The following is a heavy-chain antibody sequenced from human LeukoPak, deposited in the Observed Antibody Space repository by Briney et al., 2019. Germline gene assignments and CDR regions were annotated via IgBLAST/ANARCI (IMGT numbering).Heavy chain of an antibody. J-gene: IGHJ4*02. V-gene: IGHV4-34*01. CDR3: AGTYYYDSSGRGAFDY. Sequence: PSETLSLTCAVYGGSFSGYYWSWIRQPPGKGLEWIGEINHSGSTNYNPSLKSRVTISVDTSKNQFSLKLSSVTAADTAVYYCAGTYYYDSSGRGAFDYWGQGTLVTVSS. CDR1: GGSFSGYY. D-gene: IGHD3-22*01. CDR2: INHSGST.